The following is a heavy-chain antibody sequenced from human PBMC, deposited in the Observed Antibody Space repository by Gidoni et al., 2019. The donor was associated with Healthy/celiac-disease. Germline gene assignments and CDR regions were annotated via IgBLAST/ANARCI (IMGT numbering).Heavy chain of an antibody. V-gene: IGHV3-21*01. J-gene: IGHJ4*02. Sequence: EVQLVEYGGGLVKPGGSLRLSCAASGFTFSSYSMNWVRQAPGKGLEWVSSISSSSSYIYYADSVKGRFTIARDNAKNSLYLQMNSLRAEDTAVYYCASSPGIAVAGTPYWGQGTLVTVSS. CDR2: ISSSSSYI. D-gene: IGHD6-19*01. CDR3: ASSPGIAVAGTPY. CDR1: GFTFSSYS.